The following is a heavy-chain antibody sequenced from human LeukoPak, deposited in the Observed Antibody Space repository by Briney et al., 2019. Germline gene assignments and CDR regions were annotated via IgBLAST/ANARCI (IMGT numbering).Heavy chain of an antibody. CDR2: ISGSGGST. CDR1: GFTFSSYA. J-gene: IGHJ2*01. Sequence: GGSLRLSCAASGFTFSSYAMSWVRQAPGKGLEWVSAISGSGGSTYYADSVKGRFTISRDSSKNTLFLHMNTLRAEDTAIYYCAKDRTVGASYWYFDLWGRGALVTVSS. CDR3: AKDRTVGASYWYFDL. D-gene: IGHD1-26*01. V-gene: IGHV3-23*01.